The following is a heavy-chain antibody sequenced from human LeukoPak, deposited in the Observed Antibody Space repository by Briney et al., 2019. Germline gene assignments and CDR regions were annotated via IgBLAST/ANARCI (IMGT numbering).Heavy chain of an antibody. CDR3: ARHSNGGDCSGGSCYVFGY. CDR2: IYYSGNT. CDR1: GFSLRTSGMC. Sequence: SGPALVKPTQTLTLTCTFSGFSLRTSGMCVSWIRQPAGKGLEWIGYIYYSGNTNYNPSLKSRVTISVDTSKNQFSLKLSSVTAADTAVYYCARHSNGGDCSGGSCYVFGYWGQGTLVTASS. V-gene: IGHV4-61*08. J-gene: IGHJ4*02. D-gene: IGHD2-15*01.